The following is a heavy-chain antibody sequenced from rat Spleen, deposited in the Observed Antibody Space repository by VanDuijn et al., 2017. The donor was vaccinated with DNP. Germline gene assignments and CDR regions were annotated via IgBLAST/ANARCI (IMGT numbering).Heavy chain of an antibody. J-gene: IGHJ3*01. CDR2: LTYDGGNT. V-gene: IGHV5-22*01. D-gene: IGHD1-10*01. CDR3: ARPIYNNHGGFAY. Sequence: EVQLVESGGGLVQPGRSLKLSCAASGFTFSAYYMAWVRQAPAKGLEWVAYLTYDGGNTYYRDSVKGRFTISRDNAKSTLYLQMNSLRSEDMATYYCARPIYNNHGGFAYWGQGTLVTVSS. CDR1: GFTFSAYY.